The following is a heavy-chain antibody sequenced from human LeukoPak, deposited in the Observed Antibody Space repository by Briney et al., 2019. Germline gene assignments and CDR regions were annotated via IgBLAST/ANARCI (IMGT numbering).Heavy chain of an antibody. CDR2: MNTNSGNT. V-gene: IGHV1-8*03. Sequence: VKVXXKASGYTFTDYDINWVRQATGQGLEWMGWMNTNSGNTGYAQKFQGRVTITRNTSISTAYMELSSLRSEDTAVYYCARGTVGYCGSTSCYVAFDIWGQGTMVTVSS. D-gene: IGHD2-2*01. CDR1: GYTFTDYD. CDR3: ARGTVGYCGSTSCYVAFDI. J-gene: IGHJ3*02.